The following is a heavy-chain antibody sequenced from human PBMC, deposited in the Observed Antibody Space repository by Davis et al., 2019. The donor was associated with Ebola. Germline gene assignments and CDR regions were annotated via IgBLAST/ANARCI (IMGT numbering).Heavy chain of an antibody. CDR3: ARDWGGYCSGGSCENFDY. CDR1: GFTFSSYA. D-gene: IGHD2-15*01. Sequence: GESLKISCAASGFTFSSYAMHWVRQAPGKGLEWVAVISYDGSNKYYADSVKGRFTISRDNSKNTLYLQMNSLRAEDTAVYYCARDWGGYCSGGSCENFDYWGQGTLVTVSS. CDR2: ISYDGSNK. J-gene: IGHJ4*02. V-gene: IGHV3-30-3*01.